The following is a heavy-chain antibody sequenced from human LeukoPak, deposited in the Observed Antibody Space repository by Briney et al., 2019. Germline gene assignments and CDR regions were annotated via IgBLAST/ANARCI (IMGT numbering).Heavy chain of an antibody. D-gene: IGHD5-18*01. J-gene: IGHJ4*02. V-gene: IGHV3-53*01. CDR2: IHPDGVT. CDR1: GFTGRLNF. Sequence: GSLSLSGAASGFTGRLNFRNWVRQAPGTGRERVSIIHPDGVTHYSDSVKGRFTISRDNSNNILYLQMNGLRAEDTAVYSCAGGRGYIIDYWGQGTLVTVSS. CDR3: AGGRGYIIDY.